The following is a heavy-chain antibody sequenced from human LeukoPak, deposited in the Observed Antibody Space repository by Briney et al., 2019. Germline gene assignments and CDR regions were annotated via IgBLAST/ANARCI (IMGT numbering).Heavy chain of an antibody. D-gene: IGHD3-22*01. CDR2: IYTSGSS. Sequence: SETLSLTCTVSGGSNSSGSYYWSWIRQPAGKGREWIGRIYTSGSSNYNPSLKSRVTISVDTSKNQFSLKLSSVTAADTAVYYCARDRKYYYDSSGYYNYYFDYWGQGTLVTVSS. CDR3: ARDRKYYYDSSGYYNYYFDY. CDR1: GGSNSSGSYY. J-gene: IGHJ4*02. V-gene: IGHV4-61*02.